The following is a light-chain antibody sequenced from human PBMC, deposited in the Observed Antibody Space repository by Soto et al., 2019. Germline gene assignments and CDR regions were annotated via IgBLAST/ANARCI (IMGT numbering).Light chain of an antibody. V-gene: IGLV2-14*01. CDR2: EVN. Sequence: QSALTQPASVSGSPGQSITISCTGTSSDVGGYDYVSWYQQHPGKAPKLMICEVNNRPSGISDRFSGSKSGNTASLTISGVQAEDEADYYCSSYTSSSTVVFGGGTKVTVL. J-gene: IGLJ2*01. CDR1: SSDVGGYDY. CDR3: SSYTSSSTVV.